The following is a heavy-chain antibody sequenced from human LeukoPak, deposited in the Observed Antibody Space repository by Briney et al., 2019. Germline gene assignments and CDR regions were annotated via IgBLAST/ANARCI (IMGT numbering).Heavy chain of an antibody. D-gene: IGHD3-9*01. CDR2: IRSKTNSYAT. CDR3: GRYYDSRGPSSWGGIDI. V-gene: IGHV3-73*01. Sequence: GGSLRLSCAASGFTFSGSAMHWVRQASGKGLEWVGRIRSKTNSYATSYAASVKGRFALSRDDSKNTAYLQMNSLKTEDTAVYYCGRYYDSRGPSSWGGIDIWGQGTMVTVSS. CDR1: GFTFSGSA. J-gene: IGHJ3*02.